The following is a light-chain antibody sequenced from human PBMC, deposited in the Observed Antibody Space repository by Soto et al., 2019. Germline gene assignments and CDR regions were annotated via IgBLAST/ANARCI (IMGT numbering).Light chain of an antibody. V-gene: IGLV2-8*01. J-gene: IGLJ1*01. Sequence: QSALTQPPSASGSPGQSVAISCTGNSSDVGGYNYVSWYQQHPGEAPKLMIYEVNKRPSGVPDRFSGSKSGNTASLTVSGLQAEDEADYYCSSYAGSSNVFGTGTKLTVL. CDR1: SSDVGGYNY. CDR2: EVN. CDR3: SSYAGSSNV.